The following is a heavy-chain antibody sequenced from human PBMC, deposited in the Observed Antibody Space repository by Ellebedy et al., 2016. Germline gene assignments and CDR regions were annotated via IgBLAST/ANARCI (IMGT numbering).Heavy chain of an antibody. J-gene: IGHJ3*02. CDR2: IYYSGST. CDR1: GGSISSGGYY. D-gene: IGHD4-17*01. CDR3: ARLVMTTVTPWAFDI. Sequence: LRLXXTVSGGSISSGGYYWSWIRQHPGKGLEWIGYIYYSGSTYYNPSLKSRVTISVDTSKNQFSLKLSSVTAADTAVYYCARLVMTTVTPWAFDIWGQGTMVTVSS. V-gene: IGHV4-31*03.